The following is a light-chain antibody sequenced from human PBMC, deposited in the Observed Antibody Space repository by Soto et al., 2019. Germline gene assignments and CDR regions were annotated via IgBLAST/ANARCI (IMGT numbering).Light chain of an antibody. CDR1: QTISNF. CDR3: QQTYRTPT. CDR2: TAS. Sequence: IQMTQSPSSLSASVGDRVTITCRASQTISNFLNWYQQKPGKAPNLLIYTASTLQNGVPLRFSGSGSGTDFTLTINSLQPEDFATYYCQQTYRTPTFGQGTKVDIK. V-gene: IGKV1-39*01. J-gene: IGKJ1*01.